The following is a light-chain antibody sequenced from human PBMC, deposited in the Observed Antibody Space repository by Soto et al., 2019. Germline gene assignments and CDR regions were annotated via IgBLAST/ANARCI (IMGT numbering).Light chain of an antibody. V-gene: IGKV1-27*01. CDR3: QKYNSVPRT. J-gene: IGKJ1*01. CDR1: QDINNY. Sequence: DIQMTQSPSSLSASVGDRVTITCRASQDINNYLAWYQQKPGKVPKVLIYAASTLQPGVPTRFSGSGSGTDFNLTISSLQPEDVATYYCQKYNSVPRTFGQGTKVEIK. CDR2: AAS.